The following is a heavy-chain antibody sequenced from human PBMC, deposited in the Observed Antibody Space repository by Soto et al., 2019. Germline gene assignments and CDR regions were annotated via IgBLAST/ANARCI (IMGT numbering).Heavy chain of an antibody. CDR2: IDADSGDT. Sequence: ASVKVSCKASGYTFSDYYIHWVRQAPGQGLEWMGWIDADSGDTKYAQKLQGWVTMTRDTSINTAYMELSRLRSDDTAVYYCARKPNNGRAGVYGMDDWGQGTTVNVSS. D-gene: IGHD1-26*01. CDR1: GYTFSDYY. CDR3: ARKPNNGRAGVYGMDD. V-gene: IGHV1-2*04. J-gene: IGHJ6*02.